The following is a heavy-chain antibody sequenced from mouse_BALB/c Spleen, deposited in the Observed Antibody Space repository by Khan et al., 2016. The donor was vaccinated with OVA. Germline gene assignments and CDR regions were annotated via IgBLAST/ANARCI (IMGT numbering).Heavy chain of an antibody. Sequence: QVQLKESGADLVRPGASVTLSCKASGYTFTDYEMHWVKQTPVHGLEWIGAIDPETGGTAYNQKFKGKATLTAAKSSSTAYMELRSLTSEDSAVYYCTRGIYYGNPYAMEYWGQGTSVTVAS. CDR1: GYTFTDYE. CDR2: IDPETGGT. V-gene: IGHV1-15*01. D-gene: IGHD2-1*01. J-gene: IGHJ4*01. CDR3: TRGIYYGNPYAMEY.